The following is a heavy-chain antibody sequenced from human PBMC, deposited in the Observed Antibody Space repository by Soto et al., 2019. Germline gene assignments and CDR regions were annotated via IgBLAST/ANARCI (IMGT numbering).Heavy chain of an antibody. J-gene: IGHJ4*02. D-gene: IGHD5-18*01. CDR1: GGSISSGGYY. Sequence: SETLSLTCTVSGGSISSGGYYWSWIRQHPGKGLEWIGYIYYSGSTYYNPSLKSRVTISVDTSKNQFSLKLSSVTAADTAVYYCARVRDRYSYGPFDYWGQGTLVTVSS. V-gene: IGHV4-31*03. CDR3: ARVRDRYSYGPFDY. CDR2: IYYSGST.